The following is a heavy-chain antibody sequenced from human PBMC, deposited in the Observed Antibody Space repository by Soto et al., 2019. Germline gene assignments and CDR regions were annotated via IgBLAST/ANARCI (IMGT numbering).Heavy chain of an antibody. CDR2: IKQDGSEK. D-gene: IGHD6-19*01. CDR3: AREQWLVQVYWYFDL. CDR1: GFTFSSYW. Sequence: EVPLVESGGGLVQPGGSLRLSCAASGFTFSSYWMSWVRQAPGKGLEWVANIKQDGSEKYYVDSVKGRFTISRDNAKNSLYLQMNSLRAEDTAVYYCAREQWLVQVYWYFDLWGRGTLVTVSS. V-gene: IGHV3-7*01. J-gene: IGHJ2*01.